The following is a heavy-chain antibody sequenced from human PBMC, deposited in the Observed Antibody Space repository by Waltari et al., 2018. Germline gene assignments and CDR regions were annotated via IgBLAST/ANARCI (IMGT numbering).Heavy chain of an antibody. CDR2: IIPSFGTA. V-gene: IGHV1-69*08. CDR3: ARGVVGRIAVAGKARGHFDL. J-gene: IGHJ2*01. CDR1: GGTFSSYA. Sequence: QVQLVQSGAEVKKPGSSVKVSCKASGGTFSSYAISWVRQAPGQGLEWMGRIIPSFGTANYAQKFQGRVTTTADKSTSTAYMELSSLRSEDTAVYYCARGVVGRIAVAGKARGHFDLWGRGTLVTVSS. D-gene: IGHD6-19*01.